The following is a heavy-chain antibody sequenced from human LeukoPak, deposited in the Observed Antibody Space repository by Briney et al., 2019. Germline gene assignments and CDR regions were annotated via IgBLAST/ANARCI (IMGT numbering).Heavy chain of an antibody. D-gene: IGHD4-17*01. V-gene: IGHV3-23*01. J-gene: IGHJ4*02. CDR3: ARGDYGDYAYYFDY. Sequence: PGRSLRLSCTGSGFTFGHYALAWVRQAPGKGLEWVSAISGSGGSTYYADSVKGRFTISRDNAKNSLYLQMNSLRAEDTAVYYCARGDYGDYAYYFDYWGQGTLVTVSS. CDR2: ISGSGGST. CDR1: GFTFGHYA.